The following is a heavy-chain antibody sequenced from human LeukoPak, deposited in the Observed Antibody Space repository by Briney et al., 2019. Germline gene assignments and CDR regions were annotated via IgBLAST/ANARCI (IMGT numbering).Heavy chain of an antibody. Sequence: GGSLRLSCAASGFTFSSYAMSWVRQAPGKGLEWVSAISGSGGSTYYADSVKGRFTISRDNSKNTLYLQMNSLRAEDTAVHYCAKAKDYYYDSSGYPYYFDYWGQGTLVTVSS. CDR2: ISGSGGST. CDR1: GFTFSSYA. V-gene: IGHV3-23*01. J-gene: IGHJ4*02. CDR3: AKAKDYYYDSSGYPYYFDY. D-gene: IGHD3-22*01.